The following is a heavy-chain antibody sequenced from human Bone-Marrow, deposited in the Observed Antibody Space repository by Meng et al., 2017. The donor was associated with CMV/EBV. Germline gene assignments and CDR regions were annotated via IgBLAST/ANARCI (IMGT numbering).Heavy chain of an antibody. J-gene: IGHJ4*02. CDR1: ISSGAYY. D-gene: IGHD3-16*02. V-gene: IGHV4-31*02. CDR2: IYYSGST. CDR3: ARVRMITFGGIISHRYFDY. Sequence: ISSGAYYWSWIRQHPGKGLEWIGYIYYSGSTYYNPSLKSRPTISVDTSKNQYSLKLSSVTAADTAVYYCARVRMITFGGIISHRYFDYWGQGTLVTVSS.